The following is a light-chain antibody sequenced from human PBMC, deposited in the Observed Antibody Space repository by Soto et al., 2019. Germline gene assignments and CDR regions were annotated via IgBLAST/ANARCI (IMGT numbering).Light chain of an antibody. V-gene: IGLV2-8*01. Sequence: QSVLTQPPSASGSPGQSVTISCTGTSSDVGGYNRVSWYLHHPGKAPKLILYEVDKRPSGVPDRFSGSKSGNTASLTVSGLQAEDEADYYCTSFADPYNWVXGTGTKVTV. CDR3: TSFADPYNWV. CDR2: EVD. CDR1: SSDVGGYNR. J-gene: IGLJ1*01.